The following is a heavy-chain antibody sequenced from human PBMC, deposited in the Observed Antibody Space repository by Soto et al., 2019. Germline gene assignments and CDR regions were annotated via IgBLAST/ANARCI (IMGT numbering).Heavy chain of an antibody. CDR3: ARTVYDYGDYVVDP. CDR1: GGSISSGGYY. Sequence: SETLSLTCTVSGGSISSGGYYWSWIRQHPGKGLEWIGYIYYSGSTYYNPSLKSRVTISVDTSKNQFSLKLSSVTAADTAVYYCARTVYDYGDYVVDPWGQGTLVTVSS. J-gene: IGHJ5*02. V-gene: IGHV4-31*03. D-gene: IGHD4-17*01. CDR2: IYYSGST.